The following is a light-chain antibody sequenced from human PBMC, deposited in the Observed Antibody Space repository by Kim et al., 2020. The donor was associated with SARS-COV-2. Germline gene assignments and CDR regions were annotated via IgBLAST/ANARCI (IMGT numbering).Light chain of an antibody. CDR1: TGAGTSGHY. J-gene: IGLJ3*02. CDR3: VLHFTGGQV. CDR2: STN. Sequence: PGGTVTLACASSTGAGTSGHYPKWFQQKPGQAPRPLIYSTNNRHSWTPARFSGSLLGGKAALTLSGVQAEDEADYYCVLHFTGGQVFGGGTQLTVL. V-gene: IGLV7-43*01.